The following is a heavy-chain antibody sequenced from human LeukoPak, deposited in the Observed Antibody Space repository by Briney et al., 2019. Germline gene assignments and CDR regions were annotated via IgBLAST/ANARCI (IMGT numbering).Heavy chain of an antibody. CDR2: MYPNSGNT. J-gene: IGHJ4*02. D-gene: IGHD6-19*01. V-gene: IGHV1-8*01. CDR1: GYTFTSYD. Sequence: ASVQVSCKASGYTFTSYDINWVRQATGQGLEWMGWMYPNSGNTGYAQKFQGRVTMTRNTSISTAYMELSSLRSEDTAVYYCARTYSSGWYYWAKLGYFDYWGQGTLVTVSS. CDR3: ARTYSSGWYYWAKLGYFDY.